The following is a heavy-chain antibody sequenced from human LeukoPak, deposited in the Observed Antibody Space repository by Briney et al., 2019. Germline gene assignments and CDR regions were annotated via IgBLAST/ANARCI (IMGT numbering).Heavy chain of an antibody. V-gene: IGHV3-23*01. CDR1: GFTFSSYG. D-gene: IGHD6-19*01. J-gene: IGHJ4*02. Sequence: GGSLRLSCAASGFTFSSYGMTWVRQAPGKRLEWVSGISGSGGSTYYADSVKGRFTISRDNSKNTLFLQMNSLRVEDTAVYYCAKDQEAGADYWGQGTLVTVSS. CDR2: ISGSGGST. CDR3: AKDQEAGADY.